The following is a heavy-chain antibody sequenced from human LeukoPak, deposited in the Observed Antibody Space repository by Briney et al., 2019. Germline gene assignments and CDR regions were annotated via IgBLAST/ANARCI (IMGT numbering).Heavy chain of an antibody. CDR3: ARDTYSGIYYPYYYYYYMDV. CDR2: IYYSGST. Sequence: PETLSLTCTVSGGSVSSYYWSWIRQTPGKGLEWIGYIYYSGSTNYNPSLKSRVTISLDTSKNQFSLKVSSVTAADTAVYYCARDTYSGIYYPYYYYYYMDVWGKGTTVTVSS. J-gene: IGHJ6*03. D-gene: IGHD1-26*01. V-gene: IGHV4-59*02. CDR1: GGSVSSYY.